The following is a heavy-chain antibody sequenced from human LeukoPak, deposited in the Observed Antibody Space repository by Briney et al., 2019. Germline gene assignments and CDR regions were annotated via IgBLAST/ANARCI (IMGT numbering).Heavy chain of an antibody. Sequence: PGGSLRLSCAASGFTFDDYGMSWVRQAPGKGLEWVSGINWNGGNTGYADSVKSRFTISRDNAKNSLYLQMNSLRAEDTALYYCAVHYYGSGSYYNAHWGQGTLVTVSS. CDR3: AVHYYGSGSYYNAH. CDR2: INWNGGNT. CDR1: GFTFDDYG. J-gene: IGHJ4*02. D-gene: IGHD3-10*01. V-gene: IGHV3-20*04.